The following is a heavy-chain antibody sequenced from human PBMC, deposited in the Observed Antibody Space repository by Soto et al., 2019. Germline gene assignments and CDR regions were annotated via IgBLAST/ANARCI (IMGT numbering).Heavy chain of an antibody. CDR2: IDPGDSDT. CDR3: ARGGGNSSSWAN. Sequence: GEFMKIWNRGFGGKFTDYWGGWVRKMTGKCLEWMGVIDPGDSDTSYRPSFPGQVTISADKSISTAYLQGSSLKASDTAMYYCARGGGNSSSWANGGQGTLVTVSS. J-gene: IGHJ4*02. D-gene: IGHD6-13*01. V-gene: IGHV5-51*01. CDR1: GGKFTDYW.